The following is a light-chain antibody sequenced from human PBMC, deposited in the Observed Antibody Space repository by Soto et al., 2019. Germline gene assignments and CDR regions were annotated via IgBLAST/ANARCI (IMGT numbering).Light chain of an antibody. J-gene: IGKJ3*01. Sequence: DIQMTQSPSSLSASVGDRVTITCRASQGISAFLAWYQQKPGKVPKLLIYAASTLQSGVPSRFSGSGSGTDFTLTISSLQPEDVAVYYCQKYDSALFTFGPGTTVDIK. CDR2: AAS. CDR1: QGISAF. V-gene: IGKV1-27*01. CDR3: QKYDSALFT.